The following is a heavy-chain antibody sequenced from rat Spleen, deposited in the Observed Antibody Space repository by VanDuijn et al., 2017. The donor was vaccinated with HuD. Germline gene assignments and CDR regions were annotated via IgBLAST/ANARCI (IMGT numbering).Heavy chain of an antibody. J-gene: IGHJ2*01. CDR2: ISPSGGSA. CDR1: GFTFSRSA. D-gene: IGHD1-6*01. CDR3: TTWDYYDNRFDY. V-gene: IGHV5-19*01. Sequence: EVQLVESGGTLVQPGRSLKLSCAASGFTFSRSAMAWVRQAPTKGLEWVASISPSGGSAHYRDSVKGRFTISRDSAKSTLYLQMDSLRSEDTATYYCTTWDYYDNRFDYWGQGVMVTVSS.